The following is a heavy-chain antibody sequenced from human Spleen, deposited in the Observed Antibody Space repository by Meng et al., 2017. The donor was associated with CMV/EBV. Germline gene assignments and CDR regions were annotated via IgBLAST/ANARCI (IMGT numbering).Heavy chain of an antibody. J-gene: IGHJ6*02. CDR2: INPSGGST. CDR3: ARTFSSSWRVGYGMDV. D-gene: IGHD6-13*01. V-gene: IGHV1-46*01. Sequence: ASVKVSCKASGYTFTSYYMHWVRQAPGQGLEWMGIINPSGGSTSYAQKFQGRVTMTRDTSTSTAYMELSSLRSEDTAVYYCARTFSSSWRVGYGMDVWGQGTTVTVSS. CDR1: GYTFTSYY.